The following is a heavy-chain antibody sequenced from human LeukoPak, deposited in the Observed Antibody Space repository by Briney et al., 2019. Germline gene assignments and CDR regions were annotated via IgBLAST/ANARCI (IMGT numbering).Heavy chain of an antibody. CDR1: GYSFTSYW. CDR3: ARLDVVVVVASRTDALDI. CDR2: IYPGDSDT. J-gene: IGHJ3*02. Sequence: GESLKISCKGSGYSFTSYWIGWVRQMPGKGLEWMGIIYPGDSDTRCSPSFQGQVTISADKSISTAYLQWSSLKASDTAMYYCARLDVVVVVASRTDALDIWGQGTMVTVSS. V-gene: IGHV5-51*01. D-gene: IGHD2-15*01.